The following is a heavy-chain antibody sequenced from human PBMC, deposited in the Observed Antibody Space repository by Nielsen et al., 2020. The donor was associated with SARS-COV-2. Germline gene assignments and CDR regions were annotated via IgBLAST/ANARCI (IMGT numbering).Heavy chain of an antibody. D-gene: IGHD3-10*01. CDR3: ARVSLWFGDLSGWFDT. CDR2: IEHSGDT. J-gene: IGHJ5*02. CDR1: GYSISNGYY. V-gene: IGHV4-38-2*01. Sequence: SETLSLTCAVSGYSISNGYYWGWIRQPPGKGLEWIASIEHSGDTHYNPSLTSRVSISVDTSKMQFSLKLTSVTAADTALYYCARVSLWFGDLSGWFDTWGQGTLVTVTS.